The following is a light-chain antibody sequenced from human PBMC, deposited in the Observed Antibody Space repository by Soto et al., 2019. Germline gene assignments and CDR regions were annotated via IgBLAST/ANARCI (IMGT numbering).Light chain of an antibody. CDR3: SSYTSNSTVV. CDR1: SSDVGAYNY. V-gene: IGLV2-14*03. CDR2: DVS. J-gene: IGLJ2*01. Sequence: QSVLTQPASVSGSPEQSITISCTGTSSDVGAYNYVSWYQHHPGKAPKLMIYDVSRLPSGISNRFSGSKSGNTASLTISGLKAEDEADYYCSSYTSNSTVVIGGGTKLTV.